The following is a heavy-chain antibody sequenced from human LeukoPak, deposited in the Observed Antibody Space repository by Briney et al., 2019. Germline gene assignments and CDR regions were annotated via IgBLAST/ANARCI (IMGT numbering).Heavy chain of an antibody. CDR2: ISGSGGST. Sequence: GGSLRLPCAASGFTFSSYAMSWVRQAPGKGLEWVSAISGSGGSTYYADSVKGRFTISRDNSKNTLYLQMNSLRAEDTAVYYCAKVLRLRGHFDYWGQGTLVTVSS. J-gene: IGHJ4*02. V-gene: IGHV3-23*01. CDR3: AKVLRLRGHFDY. CDR1: GFTFSSYA. D-gene: IGHD5-18*01.